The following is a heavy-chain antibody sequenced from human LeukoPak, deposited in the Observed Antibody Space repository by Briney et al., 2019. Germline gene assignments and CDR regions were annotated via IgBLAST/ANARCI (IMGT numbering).Heavy chain of an antibody. J-gene: IGHJ4*02. V-gene: IGHV3-23*01. CDR3: AKGAIVVVISGEYYFDY. Sequence: GGSLRLSCAASGFTFSSYAMSWVRQAPGKGPEWVSAISGSGGSTYYADSVKGRFTISRDNSKNTLYLQMNSLRAEDTAVYYCAKGAIVVVISGEYYFDYWGQGTLVTVSS. CDR2: ISGSGGST. CDR1: GFTFSSYA. D-gene: IGHD3-22*01.